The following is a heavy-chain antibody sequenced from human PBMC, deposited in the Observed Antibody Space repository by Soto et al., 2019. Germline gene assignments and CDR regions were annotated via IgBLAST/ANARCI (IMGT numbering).Heavy chain of an antibody. CDR1: GFTFSSYA. CDR2: ISGSGGST. J-gene: IGHJ6*02. V-gene: IGHV3-23*01. Sequence: PGGSLRLSCAASGFTFSSYAMSWVRQAPGKGLEWVSAISGSGGSTYYADSVKGRFTISRDNSKNTLYLQMNSLRAEDTAVYYCAKDTEYSSLGYYYYGMDVSGQGTTVTVSS. D-gene: IGHD6-6*01. CDR3: AKDTEYSSLGYYYYGMDV.